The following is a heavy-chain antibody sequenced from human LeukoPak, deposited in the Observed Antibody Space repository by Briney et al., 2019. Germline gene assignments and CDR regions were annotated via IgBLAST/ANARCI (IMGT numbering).Heavy chain of an antibody. CDR2: INHSGST. Sequence: PSETLSLTCAVYGGSFSGYYWSWIRQPPGKVLEWIGEINHSGSTNYNPSLKSRVAISVDTSKNQLSLKLSSVTAADTAVYYCARDPTQAYFDYWGQGTLVTTSS. CDR3: ARDPTQAYFDY. V-gene: IGHV4-34*01. J-gene: IGHJ4*02. CDR1: GGSFSGYY.